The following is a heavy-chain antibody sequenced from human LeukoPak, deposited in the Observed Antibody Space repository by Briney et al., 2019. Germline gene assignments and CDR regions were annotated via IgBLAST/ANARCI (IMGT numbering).Heavy chain of an antibody. CDR3: AKRLDNNYFDH. D-gene: IGHD1-14*01. J-gene: IGHJ4*02. CDR1: GFNLTLAP. Sequence: GGSLRLSCAASGFNLTLAPMSWVRQAPGGGPDLVADIYFGGATYHADSVRGRFSISRDVSKSTLYRQMNGLRAEDTAVSYCAKRLDNNYFDHWGQGVLVTVSS. CDR2: IYFGGAT. V-gene: IGHV3-53*01.